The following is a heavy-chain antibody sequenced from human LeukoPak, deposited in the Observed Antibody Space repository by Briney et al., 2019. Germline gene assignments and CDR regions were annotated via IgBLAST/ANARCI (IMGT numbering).Heavy chain of an antibody. V-gene: IGHV3-21*01. CDR2: ISSSSYYI. J-gene: IGHJ3*02. Sequence: GGSLRLSCAASGFTLSSYSMNWVRQAPGKGLEWVSSISSSSYYIFYADSVEGRFTISRDNAKNSLFLQMNSLRAEDTTVYYCARLGYCSGGSCYAGAFDIWGQGTMVTVPS. CDR1: GFTLSSYS. D-gene: IGHD2-15*01. CDR3: ARLGYCSGGSCYAGAFDI.